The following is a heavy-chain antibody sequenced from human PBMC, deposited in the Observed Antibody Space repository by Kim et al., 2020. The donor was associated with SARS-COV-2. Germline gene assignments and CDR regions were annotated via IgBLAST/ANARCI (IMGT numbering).Heavy chain of an antibody. Sequence: SETLSLTCTVSGGSISSYYWSWIRQPPGKGLEWIGYIYYSGSTNYNPSLKSRVTISVDTSKNQFSLKLSSVTAADTAVYYCARGMTTVTTPLDFDYWGQGTLVTVSS. CDR1: GGSISSYY. CDR3: ARGMTTVTTPLDFDY. CDR2: IYYSGST. D-gene: IGHD4-17*01. V-gene: IGHV4-59*13. J-gene: IGHJ4*02.